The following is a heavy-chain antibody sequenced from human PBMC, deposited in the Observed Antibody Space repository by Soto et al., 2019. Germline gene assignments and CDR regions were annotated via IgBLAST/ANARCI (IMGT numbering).Heavy chain of an antibody. CDR1: GGSINNYF. V-gene: IGHV4-4*07. D-gene: IGHD1-20*01. Sequence: QVQLQQSGPGLVKPSETLSLMCTVSGGSINNYFWTWIRQPAGKGLEWIGRIFSNGNTVYNASLKSRITMSVDPSKSQFSLKLTSMTAADTAMYYCVRDVASPGISGSWGAFDIWGRGTMVTVSS. J-gene: IGHJ3*02. CDR3: VRDVASPGISGSWGAFDI. CDR2: IFSNGNT.